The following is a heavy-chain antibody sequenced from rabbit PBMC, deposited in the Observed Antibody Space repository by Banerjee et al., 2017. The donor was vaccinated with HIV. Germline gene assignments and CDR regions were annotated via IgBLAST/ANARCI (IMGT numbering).Heavy chain of an antibody. D-gene: IGHD6-1*01. V-gene: IGHV1S40*01. Sequence: QSLEESGGDLVKPGASLTLTCTASGFSFSNKAVMCWVRQAPGKGLEWIACINAVTGKAVYASWAKGRFTFSKTSSTTVTLQMTSLTAADTATYFCARNDGVAGYGYATFNLWGPGTLVTVS. CDR2: INAVTGKA. CDR1: GFSFSNKAV. CDR3: ARNDGVAGYGYATFNL. J-gene: IGHJ4*01.